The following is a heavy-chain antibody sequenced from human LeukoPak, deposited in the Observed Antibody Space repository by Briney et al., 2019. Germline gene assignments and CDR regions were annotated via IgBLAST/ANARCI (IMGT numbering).Heavy chain of an antibody. CDR3: ARPHYDILTGYPTWFDP. Sequence: SETLSLTCTVSGGSISSYYWSWIRQPPGKGLEWIGYIYYSGSTSYNPSLKSRVTISVDTSKNQFSLKLSSVTAADTAVYYCARPHYDILTGYPTWFDPWGQGTLVTVSS. V-gene: IGHV4-59*01. CDR2: IYYSGST. J-gene: IGHJ5*02. CDR1: GGSISSYY. D-gene: IGHD3-9*01.